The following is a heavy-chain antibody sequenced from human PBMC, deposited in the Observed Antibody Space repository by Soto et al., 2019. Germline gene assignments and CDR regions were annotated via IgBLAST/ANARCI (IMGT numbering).Heavy chain of an antibody. Sequence: SETLSLTCTVSGGSIRSAGHYWSWIRQPPGKGLEWIGYIYYSGSTYYNPSLKSRVTISVDTSKNQFSLKLSSVTAADTAVYYCARDHGGYCTNGVCYSNYFDYWGQGTLVTVSS. CDR2: IYYSGST. CDR3: ARDHGGYCTNGVCYSNYFDY. CDR1: GGSIRSAGHY. V-gene: IGHV4-30-4*01. J-gene: IGHJ4*02. D-gene: IGHD2-8*01.